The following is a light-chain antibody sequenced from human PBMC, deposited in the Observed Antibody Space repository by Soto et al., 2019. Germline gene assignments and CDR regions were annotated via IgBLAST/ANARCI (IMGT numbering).Light chain of an antibody. J-gene: IGKJ2*01. CDR1: QSFNSW. Sequence: DIQMTQSPSTLSASVGDRVTITCRASQSFNSWLAWYQQKPGKAPKLLIYRASTLESGVPSRFSGSESGTEFTLPINNLQPDDSASYYCQQYNSYSMYTFGQGTKLEIK. CDR2: RAS. CDR3: QQYNSYSMYT. V-gene: IGKV1-5*03.